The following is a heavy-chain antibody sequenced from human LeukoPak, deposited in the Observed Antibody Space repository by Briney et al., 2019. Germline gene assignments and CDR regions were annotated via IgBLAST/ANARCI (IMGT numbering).Heavy chain of an antibody. V-gene: IGHV1-18*04. CDR1: GYTFTSYG. J-gene: IGHJ4*02. CDR3: PRSPRSVVVVAATPYDY. D-gene: IGHD2-15*01. Sequence: GGSVKVSCKASGYTFTSYGISWVRQAPGQGLEWMGWISAYNGNTNYAQKLQGRVTMTTDTSTSTAYMELRSLRSDDTAVYYCPRSPRSVVVVAATPYDYWGQGTLVTVSS. CDR2: ISAYNGNT.